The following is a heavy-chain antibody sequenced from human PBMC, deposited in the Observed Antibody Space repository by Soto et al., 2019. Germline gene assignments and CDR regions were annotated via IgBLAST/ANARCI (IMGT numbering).Heavy chain of an antibody. D-gene: IGHD2-15*01. CDR1: GFTFRRYS. J-gene: IGHJ6*02. CDR3: AKEVGWYFQLRPPHYVSGMVI. V-gene: IGHV3-30*18. CDR2: MSFDGSNK. Sequence: QVQLVESGGGVVQPGWSLRLSCAASGFTFRRYSMHWVRQSPGKGLEWVALMSFDGSNKYYADSVRGRFTISSDNSKSTLYLQRDIPASEDTAGQYRAKEVGWYFQLRPPHYVSGMVIRGQATAVTVS.